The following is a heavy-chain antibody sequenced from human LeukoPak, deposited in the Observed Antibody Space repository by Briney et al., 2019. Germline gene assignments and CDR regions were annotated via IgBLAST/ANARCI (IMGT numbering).Heavy chain of an antibody. Sequence: GGSLRLSCAASGFIFSSFGMHWVRQAPGKGLEWVAVIWYDGSQKYHADSVKGRFTISRDNSKSTLYLHMDSLRAEDTAVYYCASVPATGQNDYWGQGTLVTVSS. V-gene: IGHV3-33*01. J-gene: IGHJ4*02. CDR1: GFIFSSFG. CDR2: IWYDGSQK. D-gene: IGHD2-2*01. CDR3: ASVPATGQNDY.